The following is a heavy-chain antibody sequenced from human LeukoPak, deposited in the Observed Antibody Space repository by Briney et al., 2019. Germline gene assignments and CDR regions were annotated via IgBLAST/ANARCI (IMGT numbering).Heavy chain of an antibody. V-gene: IGHV1-46*01. CDR3: ARDRRPLVDSYYYYGMDV. CDR2: INPSGGST. CDR1: GYTFTSYY. D-gene: IGHD2-2*01. J-gene: IGHJ6*02. Sequence: ASVKVSCKASGYTFTSYYMLWVRQAPGQGLEWMGIINPSGGSTSDAQKFQGRVTMTRDTSTSTVFMELSSLRSEDTAVYYCARDRRPLVDSYYYYGMDVWGQGTTVTVSS.